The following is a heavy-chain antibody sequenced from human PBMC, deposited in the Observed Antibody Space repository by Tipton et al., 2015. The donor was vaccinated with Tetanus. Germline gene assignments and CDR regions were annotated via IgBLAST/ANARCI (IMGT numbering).Heavy chain of an antibody. D-gene: IGHD2-15*01. V-gene: IGHV3-64*01. Sequence: SLRLSCAASGFTFSSYAMHWVRQAPGKGLEYVSAISSNGGSTYYANSVKGRFTISRDNSKNTLYLQMGSLRAEDTAVYYCARAVVAAKGSWGQGTLVTVSS. CDR3: ARAVVAAKGS. J-gene: IGHJ4*02. CDR1: GFTFSSYA. CDR2: ISSNGGST.